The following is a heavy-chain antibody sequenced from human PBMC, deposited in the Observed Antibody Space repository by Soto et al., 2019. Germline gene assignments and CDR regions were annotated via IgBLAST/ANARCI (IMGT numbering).Heavy chain of an antibody. CDR2: IYYSGSA. D-gene: IGHD4-17*01. J-gene: IGHJ4*02. CDR3: ARHIYGDHHYFDS. Sequence: QVQLQESGPGLVKPSETLSLTCTVSGGSISTYYWSWIRQPPGKGLEWIGWIYYSGSASSNPFLKSRVTMSVDTSKNQFSLKLSSVTATDTAMYFCARHIYGDHHYFDSWGQGTLVTVSS. V-gene: IGHV4-59*08. CDR1: GGSISTYY.